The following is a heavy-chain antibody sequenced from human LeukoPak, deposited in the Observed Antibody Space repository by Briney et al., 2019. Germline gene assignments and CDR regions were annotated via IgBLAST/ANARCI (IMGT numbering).Heavy chain of an antibody. V-gene: IGHV4-59*08. Sequence: KPSETLSLTCTVSGASISSYYWSWIRQPPGQGLEWIGYIYYTGTTYYNPSLRSRVTISSDTSKNQFSLRLTSVTAADAAIYYCAAGHPVYFNFWGQGTLVTVSS. J-gene: IGHJ4*02. CDR3: AAGHPVYFNF. CDR2: IYYTGTT. CDR1: GASISSYY.